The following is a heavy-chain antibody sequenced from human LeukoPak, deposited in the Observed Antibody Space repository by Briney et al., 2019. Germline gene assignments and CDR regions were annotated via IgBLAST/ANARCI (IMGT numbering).Heavy chain of an antibody. D-gene: IGHD7-27*01. CDR2: IYYSGST. CDR1: GGSISSYY. CDR3: ARALTGQYYYYYYMDV. Sequence: SETLSLTCTVSGGSISSYYWSWIRQPPGKGLEWIGYIYYSGSTNYNPSLKSRVTISVDRSKNQFSLKLSSVTAADTAVYYCARALTGQYYYYYYMDVWGKGTTVTVSS. V-gene: IGHV4-59*12. J-gene: IGHJ6*03.